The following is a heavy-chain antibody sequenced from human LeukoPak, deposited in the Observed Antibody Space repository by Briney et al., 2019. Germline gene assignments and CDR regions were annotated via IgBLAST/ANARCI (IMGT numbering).Heavy chain of an antibody. D-gene: IGHD3-10*01. V-gene: IGHV3-20*04. CDR1: GFTFDDYG. CDR3: AKDLVTGSLDY. J-gene: IGHJ4*02. Sequence: GGSLRLSCAASGFTFDDYGMSWVRQAPGKGLEWVSGINWNGGSTGYADSVKGRFTISRDNSKNTLYLQMNSLRAEDTAIYYCAKDLVTGSLDYWGQGTLVTVSS. CDR2: INWNGGST.